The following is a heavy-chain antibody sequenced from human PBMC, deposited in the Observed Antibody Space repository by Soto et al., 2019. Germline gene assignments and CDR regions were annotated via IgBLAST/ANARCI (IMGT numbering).Heavy chain of an antibody. V-gene: IGHV2-5*02. CDR3: AHSFRNYYYYYYYGMDV. D-gene: IGHD3-10*01. CDR2: IYWDDDK. CDR1: GFSLSTSGVG. Sequence: QITLKESGPTLVKPTQTLTLTCTFSGFSLSTSGVGVGWIRQPPGKALEWLALIYWDDDKRYSPSLKSRLTITQXXSXNXXVLTMTNMDPVDTATYYCAHSFRNYYYYYYYGMDVWGQGTTVTVSS. J-gene: IGHJ6*02.